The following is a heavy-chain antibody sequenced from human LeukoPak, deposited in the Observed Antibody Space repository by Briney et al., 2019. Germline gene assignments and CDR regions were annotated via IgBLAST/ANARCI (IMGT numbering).Heavy chain of an antibody. D-gene: IGHD6-19*01. CDR2: IYHSGST. CDR3: ARGTGYTSGWGYYYCDY. Sequence: SETLSLTCTVSGGSISSGGYYWSWIRQPPGKGLEWIGYIYHSGSTYYNPSLKSRVTISVDRSKNQISLKLSSVTAADTAVYFCARGTGYTSGWGYYYCDYWGQGTLVTVSS. CDR1: GGSISSGGYY. J-gene: IGHJ4*02. V-gene: IGHV4-30-2*02.